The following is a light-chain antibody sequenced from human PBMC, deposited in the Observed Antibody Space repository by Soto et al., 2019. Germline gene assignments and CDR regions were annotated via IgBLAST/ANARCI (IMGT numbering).Light chain of an antibody. V-gene: IGKV1-12*01. J-gene: IGKJ4*01. CDR1: QDISTW. CDR2: TAS. Sequence: DIQMTQSPSSVSASVEDRVTITCRASQDISTWLAWFQQKPGEAPRLLIYTASSLHSGVPSRFSGSGSGTDFTLTISSLQPEDFATYYCQQGNSFPLTFGGGTKVEIK. CDR3: QQGNSFPLT.